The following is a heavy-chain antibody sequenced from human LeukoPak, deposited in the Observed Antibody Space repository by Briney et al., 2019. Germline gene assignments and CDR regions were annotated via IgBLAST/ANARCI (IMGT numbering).Heavy chain of an antibody. CDR1: EYTFTSYY. CDR2: INPSGGST. V-gene: IGHV1-46*01. CDR3: ARDKGGSGWYEAWFDP. D-gene: IGHD6-19*01. Sequence: GASVKVSCKASEYTFTSYYMHWVRQAPGQGLEWMGIINPSGGSTSYAQKFQGRVTMTRDTSTSTVYMELSSLRSEDTAVYYCARDKGGSGWYEAWFDPWGQGTLVTVSS. J-gene: IGHJ5*02.